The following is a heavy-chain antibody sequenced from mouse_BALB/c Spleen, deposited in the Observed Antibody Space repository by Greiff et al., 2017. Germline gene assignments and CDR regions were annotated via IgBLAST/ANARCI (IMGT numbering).Heavy chain of an antibody. V-gene: IGHV1S81*02. CDR2: INPSNGRT. CDR1: GYTFTSYW. D-gene: IGHD2-3*01. CDR3: APSIYDGYYDFDY. Sequence: QVQLQQPGAELVKPGASVKLSCKASGYTFTSYWMHWVKQRPGQGLEWIGEINPSNGRTNYNEKFKSKATLTVDKSSSTAYMQLSSLTSEDSAVYYCAPSIYDGYYDFDYWGQGTTLTVSS. J-gene: IGHJ2*01.